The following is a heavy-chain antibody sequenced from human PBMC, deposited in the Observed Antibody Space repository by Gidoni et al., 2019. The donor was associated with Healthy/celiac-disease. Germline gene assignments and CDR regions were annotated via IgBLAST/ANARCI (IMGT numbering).Heavy chain of an antibody. CDR2: ISYDGSNK. V-gene: IGHV3-30-3*01. CDR3: ARGAGTTFDY. Sequence: QVQLVEAGGGVVQPGRSLRLSCEASGFTFSNHAMHWVRQAPGKGLEWVAIISYDGSNKYYADSLKGRFTISRDNSKNTLYLQMNSLRGDDTAVYYCARGAGTTFDYWGQGTLVTVSS. CDR1: GFTFSNHA. D-gene: IGHD4-17*01. J-gene: IGHJ4*02.